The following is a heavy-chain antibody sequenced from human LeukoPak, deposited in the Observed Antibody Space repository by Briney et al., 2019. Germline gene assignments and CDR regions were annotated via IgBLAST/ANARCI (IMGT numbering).Heavy chain of an antibody. CDR3: AKDGPYCSSTSCFPDY. Sequence: PGGSLRLSCAASGFTFSSYAMSWVRQAPGKGLEWVSVISSSSGRISHYADSVKGRFTISRDNSKNTLYLQMNSLRAEDTAVYYCAKDGPYCSSTSCFPDYWGQGTLVTVSS. J-gene: IGHJ4*02. CDR1: GFTFSSYA. V-gene: IGHV3-23*01. D-gene: IGHD2-2*01. CDR2: ISSSSGRIS.